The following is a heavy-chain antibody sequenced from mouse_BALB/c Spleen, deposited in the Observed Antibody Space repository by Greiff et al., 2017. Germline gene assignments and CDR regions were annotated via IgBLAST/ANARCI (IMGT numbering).Heavy chain of an antibody. CDR2: ISSGGSYT. J-gene: IGHJ3*01. V-gene: IGHV5-6-4*01. Sequence: EVMLVESGGGLVKPGGSLKLSCAASGFTFSSYTMSWVRQTPEKRLEWVATISSGGSYTYYPDSVKGRFTISRDNAKNTLYLQMSGLKSEDTAMYYCTRDHVWFAYWGQGTLVTVSA. CDR3: TRDHVWFAY. CDR1: GFTFSSYT.